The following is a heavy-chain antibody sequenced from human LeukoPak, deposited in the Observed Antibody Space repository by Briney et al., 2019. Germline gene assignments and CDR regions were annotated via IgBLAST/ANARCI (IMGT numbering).Heavy chain of an antibody. V-gene: IGHV3-13*01. CDR3: ARAISVLRGVNYFDL. D-gene: IGHD3-10*01. CDR1: GFGFGTYD. Sequence: GGSLRLSCAASGFGFGTYDMHWVRQDSGKRLEWVSAINPTGDTYYPGSVKGRFTISRENAKGSLYLQMNSLRVGDTAVYYCARAISVLRGVNYFDLWGQGTLVTVSS. J-gene: IGHJ4*02. CDR2: INPTGDT.